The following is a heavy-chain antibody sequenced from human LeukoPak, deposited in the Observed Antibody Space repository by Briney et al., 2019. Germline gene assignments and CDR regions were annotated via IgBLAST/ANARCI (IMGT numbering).Heavy chain of an antibody. V-gene: IGHV4-34*01. D-gene: IGHD2-21*02. CDR1: GGSFSPYY. J-gene: IGHJ4*02. CDR3: ARGGFYCGGDCYVDY. Sequence: SETLSLTCAAYGGSFSPYYWSWIRQPPGKGLEWIGEINHSGSTNYNPSLKSRVTISVDTSKNQFSLRLSSVTAAGTAVYYCARGGFYCGGDCYVDYWGQGTLVTVSS. CDR2: INHSGST.